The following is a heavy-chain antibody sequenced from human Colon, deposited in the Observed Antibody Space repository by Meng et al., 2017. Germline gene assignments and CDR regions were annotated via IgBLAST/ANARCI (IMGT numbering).Heavy chain of an antibody. CDR1: GFTFSSHM. CDR2: ISSGGTII. V-gene: IGHV3-48*03. Sequence: GESLKISCTASGFTFSSHMMNWVRQAPGKGLEWISYISSGGTIIFYADSVKGRFTISRDNAKNSLYLQMSSLRAEDTGIYYCATASWPGGAAAPAVGGQGTLVTVSS. J-gene: IGHJ4*02. D-gene: IGHD6-13*01. CDR3: ATASWPGGAAAPAV.